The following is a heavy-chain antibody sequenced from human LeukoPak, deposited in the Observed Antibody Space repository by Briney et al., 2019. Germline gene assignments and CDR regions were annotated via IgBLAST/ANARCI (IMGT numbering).Heavy chain of an antibody. CDR1: GFSFSSAW. D-gene: IGHD6-13*01. Sequence: GGSLRLSCAASGFSFSSAWMNWVRQAPGKGLEWVAVISYDGSNKYYADSVKGRFTISRDNSKNTLYLQMNSLRAEDTAVYYCARAPVLYSSSSGKVYYGMDVWGQGTTVTVSS. CDR2: ISYDGSNK. CDR3: ARAPVLYSSSSGKVYYGMDV. V-gene: IGHV3-30*03. J-gene: IGHJ6*02.